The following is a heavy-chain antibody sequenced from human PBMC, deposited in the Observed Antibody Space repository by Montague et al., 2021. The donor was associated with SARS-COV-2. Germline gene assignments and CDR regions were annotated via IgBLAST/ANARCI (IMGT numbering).Heavy chain of an antibody. V-gene: IGHV3-30-3*01. D-gene: IGHD2-2*01. CDR2: ISYDGSNK. CDR1: GFTFSSYA. J-gene: IGHJ3*02. Sequence: XLRLSCAASGFTFSSYAMHWFRQAPGKGLEWVAVISYDGSNKYYSDSVKDRFTISRDNYKNTLYLQMNSLRAEDTAVYYCARDGDIVVVNDAFDIWGQGKMVTV. CDR3: ARDGDIVVVNDAFDI.